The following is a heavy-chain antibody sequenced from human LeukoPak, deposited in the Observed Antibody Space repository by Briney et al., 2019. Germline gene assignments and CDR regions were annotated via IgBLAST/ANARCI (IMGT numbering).Heavy chain of an antibody. CDR3: ARDSVSTMVRGVPFDY. CDR2: IYYSGST. Sequence: PSETLSLTCTVSGGSISSYYWSWVRQPPGKGLEWIGHIYYSGSTTYNPSPKSRVTISVNTSKNQTSLKLSSLPTADTAVSYYARDSVSTMVRGVPFDYWGRGTLVTVSS. J-gene: IGHJ4*02. V-gene: IGHV4-59*01. CDR1: GGSISSYY. D-gene: IGHD3-10*01.